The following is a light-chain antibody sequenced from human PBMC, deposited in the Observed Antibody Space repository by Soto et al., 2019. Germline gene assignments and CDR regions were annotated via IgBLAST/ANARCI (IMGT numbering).Light chain of an antibody. V-gene: IGLV2-8*01. CDR1: KSAIGTYDF. CDR2: EVS. Sequence: SVLTQPPSQPESPGPSLTISCTRTKSAIGTYDFVSWYQQHPGKAPQLMIYEVSKRPSGVPDHFSGSKSGNTASLTVSELQPEDMADYYSSAYASSNKSVFRTGTKLTVL. J-gene: IGLJ1*01. CDR3: SAYASSNKSV.